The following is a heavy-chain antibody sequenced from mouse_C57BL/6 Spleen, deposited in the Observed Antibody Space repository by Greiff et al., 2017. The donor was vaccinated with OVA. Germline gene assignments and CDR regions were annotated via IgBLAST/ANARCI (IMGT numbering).Heavy chain of an antibody. J-gene: IGHJ4*01. D-gene: IGHD2-4*01. CDR2: IDPSDSYT. V-gene: IGHV1-59*01. CDR1: GYTFTSYW. Sequence: QVQLQQPGAELVRPGTSVKLSCKASGYTFTSYWMHWVKQRPGQGLEWIGVIDPSDSYTNYNQKFKGKATLTVDTSSSTAYMQLSSLTSEDSAVYYCASPDYAHYYAMDYWGQGTSVTVSS. CDR3: ASPDYAHYYAMDY.